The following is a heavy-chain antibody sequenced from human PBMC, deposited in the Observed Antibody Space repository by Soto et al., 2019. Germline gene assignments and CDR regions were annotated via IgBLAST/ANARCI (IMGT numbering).Heavy chain of an antibody. V-gene: IGHV4-59*01. CDR1: GVTISTYY. Sequence: SETLSLTCAVSGVTISTYYWSWIRQPPGKGLERIGYNYHSGTTNYNPSLKSRVTISVDTSKNQFSLRLTSVTAADTAIYYCVREAYIGYGHAIDHWGQGTLVTVSS. CDR2: NYHSGTT. CDR3: VREAYIGYGHAIDH. D-gene: IGHD5-12*01. J-gene: IGHJ4*02.